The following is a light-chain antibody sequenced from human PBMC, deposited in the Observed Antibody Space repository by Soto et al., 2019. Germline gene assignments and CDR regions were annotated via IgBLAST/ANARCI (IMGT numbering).Light chain of an antibody. CDR1: SSNIGSSY. J-gene: IGLJ3*02. CDR3: AAWDDSLSARV. Sequence: QSVLTQPPSASGTPGQRVTISCSGSSSNIGSSYVHWYQQLPGTAPKLLIYRNNQRPSGVPDRFSGSKSGTSASLAISGLRSEDEADYYCAAWDDSLSARVFGRGTKLTVL. V-gene: IGLV1-47*01. CDR2: RNN.